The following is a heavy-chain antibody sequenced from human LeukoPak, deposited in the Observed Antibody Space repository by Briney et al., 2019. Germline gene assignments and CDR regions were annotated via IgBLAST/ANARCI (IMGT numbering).Heavy chain of an antibody. CDR1: GYTFTSYA. Sequence: ASVKLSCKASGYTFTSYAMHWVRQAPGQRLEWMGWINAGNGNTKYSQEFQGRVTITRDTSASTAYMELSSLRSEDMAVYYCARASDCSGGSCYSAGADYWGQGTLVTVSS. D-gene: IGHD2-15*01. J-gene: IGHJ4*02. V-gene: IGHV1-3*03. CDR3: ARASDCSGGSCYSAGADY. CDR2: INAGNGNT.